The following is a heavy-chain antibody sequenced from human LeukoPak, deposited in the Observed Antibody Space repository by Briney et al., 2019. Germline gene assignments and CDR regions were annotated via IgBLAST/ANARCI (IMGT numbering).Heavy chain of an antibody. CDR2: IKQDGSEK. J-gene: IGHJ3*02. D-gene: IGHD4-17*01. CDR1: GFTFSSYW. CDR3: ARDTPTTVTTFSDGDAFDI. Sequence: GGSLRLSCAASGFTFSSYWMSWVRQAPGKGLEWVANIKQDGSEKYYVDSVKGRFTISRDNARNSLYLQMNSLRAEDTAVYYCARDTPTTVTTFSDGDAFDIWGQGTMVTVSS. V-gene: IGHV3-7*01.